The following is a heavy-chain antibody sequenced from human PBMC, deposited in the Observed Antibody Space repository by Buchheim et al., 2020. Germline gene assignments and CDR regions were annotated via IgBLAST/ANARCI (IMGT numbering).Heavy chain of an antibody. V-gene: IGHV3-30*04. CDR2: ISYDGSDK. CDR3: ASGDFDTSGDDY. CDR1: GFTFSTSA. J-gene: IGHJ4*02. D-gene: IGHD3-22*01. Sequence: QVQLVESGGGVVQPGRSLRLSCAASGFTFSTSAMHWVRQAPGKGRKWVAAISYDGSDKYYADSVKGRFTVSRDNSKNTLYLQMNSLRPEDTAVYYCASGDFDTSGDDYWGQGTL.